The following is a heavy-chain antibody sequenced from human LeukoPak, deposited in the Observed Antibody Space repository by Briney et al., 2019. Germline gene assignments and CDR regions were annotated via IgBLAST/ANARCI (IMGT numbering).Heavy chain of an antibody. J-gene: IGHJ5*02. Sequence: GASVKVSCKASGGTFSSYAISWVRQAPGQGLEWMGGIIPIFGTANYAQKFQGRVTITADETTSTAYMELSSLRSEDTAVYYCASTNLRVTTHVTPNPKLWFDPWGQGTLVTVSS. CDR1: GGTFSSYA. D-gene: IGHD4-17*01. V-gene: IGHV1-69*13. CDR3: ASTNLRVTTHVTPNPKLWFDP. CDR2: IIPIFGTA.